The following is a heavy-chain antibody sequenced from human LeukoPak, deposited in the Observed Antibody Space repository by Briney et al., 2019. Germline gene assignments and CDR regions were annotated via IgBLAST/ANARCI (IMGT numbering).Heavy chain of an antibody. CDR3: AKDSGFAIVVVRAFDY. CDR2: ISYDGSNK. Sequence: PGRSLRLSCAASGFTFSSYGMHWVRQAPGKGLEWVAVISYDGSNKYYADSVKGRFTISRDNSKNTLYLQMNSLRAEDTAVYYCAKDSGFAIVVVRAFDYWGQGTLVTVSS. V-gene: IGHV3-30*18. J-gene: IGHJ4*02. D-gene: IGHD3-22*01. CDR1: GFTFSSYG.